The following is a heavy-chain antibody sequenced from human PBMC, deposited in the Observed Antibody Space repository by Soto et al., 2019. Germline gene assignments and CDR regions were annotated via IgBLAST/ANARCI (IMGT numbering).Heavy chain of an antibody. J-gene: IGHJ5*02. CDR2: ISGSGTRT. CDR3: AEWARYCSGADCRA. V-gene: IGHV3-23*01. CDR1: GFPFSSRA. D-gene: IGHD2-15*01. Sequence: EVQLLESGGGLVQPGGSLRLSRAASGFPFSSRAMSWVRQAPGKGLEWVSAISGSGTRTYYADSVKGRFTISSDTSKNTLYLQMNSLRADDTAVYYCAEWARYCSGADCRAWGQGTLVTVSS.